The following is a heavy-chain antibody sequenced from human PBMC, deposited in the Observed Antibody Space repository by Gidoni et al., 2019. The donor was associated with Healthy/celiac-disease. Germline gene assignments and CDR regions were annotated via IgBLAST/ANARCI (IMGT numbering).Heavy chain of an antibody. Sequence: QLQLQESGPGLVKPSETLSLTCTVSGGSLSSSSYYWGWIRQPPGKGLEWIGSIYYSGSTYYNPSLKSRVTISVDTSKNQFSLKLSSVTAADTAVYYCARQYGVPIVVVTAIPDYFDYWGQGTLVTVSS. CDR3: ARQYGVPIVVVTAIPDYFDY. CDR2: IYYSGST. CDR1: GGSLSSSSYY. V-gene: IGHV4-39*01. J-gene: IGHJ4*02. D-gene: IGHD2-21*02.